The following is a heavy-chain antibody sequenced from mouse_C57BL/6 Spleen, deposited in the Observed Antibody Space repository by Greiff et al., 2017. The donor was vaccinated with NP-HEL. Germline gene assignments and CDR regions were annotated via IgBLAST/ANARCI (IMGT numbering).Heavy chain of an antibody. CDR1: GFTFSSYA. V-gene: IGHV5-9-1*02. D-gene: IGHD2-4*01. Sequence: EVKLVESGEGLVKPGGSLKLSCAASGFTFSSYAMSWVRQTPEKRLEWVAYISSGGDYIYYAATVKGRFTISRDNARNTLYLQMSSLKSEDTAMYYCTRANDYDPWFAYWGQGTLVTVSA. CDR3: TRANDYDPWFAY. CDR2: ISSGGDYI. J-gene: IGHJ3*01.